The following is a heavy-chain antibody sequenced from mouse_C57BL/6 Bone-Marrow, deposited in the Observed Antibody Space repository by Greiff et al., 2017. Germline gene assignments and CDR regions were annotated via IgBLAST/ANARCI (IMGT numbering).Heavy chain of an antibody. CDR1: GYTFTSYW. D-gene: IGHD1-1*01. CDR3: VFITTVGAKTAYWYFDV. V-gene: IGHV1-64*01. CDR2: IYPNSGST. J-gene: IGHJ1*03. Sequence: QVQLQQPGAELVKPGASVKLSCKASGYTFTSYWMHWVKQRPGQGLEWIGMIYPNSGSTHYNEKFKSKATLTVDKSTSTAYMRLSSLTSEDSAVYYCVFITTVGAKTAYWYFDVWGTGTTVTVSS.